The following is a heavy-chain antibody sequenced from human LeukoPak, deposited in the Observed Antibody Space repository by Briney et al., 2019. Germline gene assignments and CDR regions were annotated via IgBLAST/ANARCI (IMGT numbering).Heavy chain of an antibody. V-gene: IGHV3-23*01. CDR1: RFTFSSYG. D-gene: IGHD2-21*02. Sequence: GGSLRLSCAASRFTFSSYGMHWVRQTPGKGLEWVSSISGSGDSTFYADSVKGRFSISRDNSKNTLYLQVNGLRTEDTAVYYCAKDRLLNCRGDCYIFDYWGQGTVVTVSS. CDR2: ISGSGDST. CDR3: AKDRLLNCRGDCYIFDY. J-gene: IGHJ4*02.